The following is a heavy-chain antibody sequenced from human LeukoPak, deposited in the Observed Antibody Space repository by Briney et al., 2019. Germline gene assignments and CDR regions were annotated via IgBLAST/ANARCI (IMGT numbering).Heavy chain of an antibody. D-gene: IGHD1-26*01. CDR1: GASFSSASY. J-gene: IGHJ4*02. CDR2: IYNGVNT. CDR3: ARQGRVDDWDSDY. Sequence: SETLSLTCTVSGASFSSASYWTWIRQPPGKGVEWIAHIYNGVNTNYNPSLKSRVTISVDTSKNQFSLGLNSVTAADTAVYYCARQGRVDDWDSDYWGQGTLVTVSS. V-gene: IGHV4-61*01.